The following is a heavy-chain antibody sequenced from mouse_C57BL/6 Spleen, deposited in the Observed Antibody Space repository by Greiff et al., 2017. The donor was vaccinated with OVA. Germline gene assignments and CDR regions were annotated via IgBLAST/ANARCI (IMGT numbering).Heavy chain of an antibody. J-gene: IGHJ3*01. CDR3: AREGTGPFAY. CDR1: GYSITSGYD. D-gene: IGHD4-1*01. Sequence: EVNLVESGPGMVKPSQSLSLTCTVTGYSITSGYDWHWIRHFPGNKLEWMGYISYSGSTNYNPSLKSRISITHDTSKNHFFLKLNSVTTEDTATYYCAREGTGPFAYWGQGTLVTVSA. V-gene: IGHV3-1*01. CDR2: ISYSGST.